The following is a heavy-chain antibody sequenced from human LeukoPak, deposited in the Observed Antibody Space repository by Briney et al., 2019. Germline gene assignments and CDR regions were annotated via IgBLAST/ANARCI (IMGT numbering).Heavy chain of an antibody. CDR3: ARHSRTVAIPASFFDY. J-gene: IGHJ4*02. D-gene: IGHD4-23*01. Sequence: GESLKISCKGSGYSFTSHWISWVRQMPGKGLEWVGRIAPSDSYTNYSPSFQGHVTISADKSISTAYLQWCSLKASDTAMYYCARHSRTVAIPASFFDYWGQGTLVTVSS. CDR1: GYSFTSHW. V-gene: IGHV5-10-1*01. CDR2: IAPSDSYT.